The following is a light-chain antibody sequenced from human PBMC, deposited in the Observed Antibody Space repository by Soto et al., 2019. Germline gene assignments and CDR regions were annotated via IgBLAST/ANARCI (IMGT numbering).Light chain of an antibody. CDR1: SSDVGGYNY. J-gene: IGLJ2*01. V-gene: IGLV2-8*01. CDR2: EVT. CDR3: CSYAVSNNFVV. Sequence: QSVLTQPPSASGSPGQSVTISCTGSSSDVGGYNYVSWYQQYPGKAPKLIIYEVTKRPSGVPDRFSGSRSGNTASLTVSWLQAEDEADYYCCSYAVSNNFVVFGGGTKLTVL.